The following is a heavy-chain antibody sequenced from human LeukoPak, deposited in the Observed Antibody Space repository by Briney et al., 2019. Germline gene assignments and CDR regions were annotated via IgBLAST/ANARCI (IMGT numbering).Heavy chain of an antibody. Sequence: GESLKISLKGSGYRFTSYWIGRVRQMPGKGPELVGIIYPGDSDTRYSPSFQGQVTISADKSISTAYLQWSSLKASDTAMYYCARQGELQQRFNWFDPWGQGTLVTVSS. V-gene: IGHV5-51*01. CDR2: IYPGDSDT. J-gene: IGHJ5*02. D-gene: IGHD3-10*01. CDR3: ARQGELQQRFNWFDP. CDR1: GYRFTSYW.